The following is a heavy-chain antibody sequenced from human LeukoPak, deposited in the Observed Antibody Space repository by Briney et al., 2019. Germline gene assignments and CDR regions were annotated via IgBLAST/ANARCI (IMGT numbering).Heavy chain of an antibody. CDR1: GYTFTSYD. Sequence: GASVKVSCKASGYTFTSYDINWVRQATGQGLEWMGWMNPNSGNTGYAQKFQGRVTMTRNTSISTAYMELSSLRSEDTAVYYCARAKSGYDFLYYYYYYYMDVWGKGTTVTVSS. J-gene: IGHJ6*03. V-gene: IGHV1-8*01. CDR3: ARAKSGYDFLYYYYYYYMDV. D-gene: IGHD5-12*01. CDR2: MNPNSGNT.